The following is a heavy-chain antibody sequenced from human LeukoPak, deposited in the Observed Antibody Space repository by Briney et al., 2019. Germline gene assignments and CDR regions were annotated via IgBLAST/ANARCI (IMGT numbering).Heavy chain of an antibody. Sequence: GGSLRLSCAASGFTFSSYAMSWVRQAPGKGLEWVSAISGSGGSTYYADSVKGRFTISRDNSKNTLYLQMNSLRAEDTAVYYCARDSDSGYGDYYYYGMDVWGQGTTVTVSS. CDR1: GFTFSSYA. CDR3: ARDSDSGYGDYYYYGMDV. V-gene: IGHV3-23*01. D-gene: IGHD5-12*01. J-gene: IGHJ6*02. CDR2: ISGSGGST.